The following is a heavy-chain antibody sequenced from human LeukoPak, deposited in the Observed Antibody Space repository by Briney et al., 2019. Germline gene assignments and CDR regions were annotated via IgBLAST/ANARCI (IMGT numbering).Heavy chain of an antibody. Sequence: ASVKVSCKASGYTFTNYGISWVRQAPGQGLEWMGWISVYNGNTNYAENLQGRVTVTTDTSTNTAYMELRSLRADDTAVYYCARDLRSGSYPPPFDYWGQGTLVTVSS. V-gene: IGHV1-18*04. J-gene: IGHJ4*02. CDR2: ISVYNGNT. D-gene: IGHD6-19*01. CDR3: ARDLRSGSYPPPFDY. CDR1: GYTFTNYG.